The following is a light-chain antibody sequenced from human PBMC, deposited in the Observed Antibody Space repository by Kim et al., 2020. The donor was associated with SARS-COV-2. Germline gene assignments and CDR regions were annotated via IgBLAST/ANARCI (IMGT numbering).Light chain of an antibody. V-gene: IGLV7-46*01. CDR2: DTS. CDR1: TGLVNTGHY. Sequence: QAVVTQEPSLTVSPGGTVTLTCCSSTGLVNTGHYPYWFQKRPGQAPRTLIWDTSDRHSWTPARFSGSLIGGKTALTLSGAQPEDEAEYYCMLSYNSTRPGVFGGGTQLTVL. J-gene: IGLJ3*02. CDR3: MLSYNSTRPGV.